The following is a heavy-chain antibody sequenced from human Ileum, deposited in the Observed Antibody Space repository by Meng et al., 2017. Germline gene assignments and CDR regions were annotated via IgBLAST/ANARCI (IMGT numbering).Heavy chain of an antibody. CDR3: ARDPYSLYYYYGMHV. D-gene: IGHD1-26*01. V-gene: IGHV3-11*01. CDR2: ISNSGGSI. Sequence: GESLKISCVGSGFTFSDYYLSWIRQAPGKGLELVSYISNSGGSIVYADSVKGRFTISRDNARNSLYLQMNSLRADDTAVYYCARDPYSLYYYYGMHVCFQGPPVTVSS. J-gene: IGHJ6*02. CDR1: GFTFSDYY.